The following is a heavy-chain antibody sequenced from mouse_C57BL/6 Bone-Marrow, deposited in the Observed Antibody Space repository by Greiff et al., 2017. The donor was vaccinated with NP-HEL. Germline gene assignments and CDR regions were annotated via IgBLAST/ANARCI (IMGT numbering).Heavy chain of an antibody. J-gene: IGHJ3*01. CDR1: GYTFTSYW. CDR3: AREGYYYGFAY. D-gene: IGHD1-1*01. V-gene: IGHV1-69*01. Sequence: VQLQQPGAELVMPGASVKLSCKASGYTFTSYWMHWVKQRPGQGLEWIGEIDTSDSYTNYNQKFKGKSTLTVDKSSSTAYMQLSSLTSEDSAVYYCAREGYYYGFAYWGQGTLVTVSA. CDR2: IDTSDSYT.